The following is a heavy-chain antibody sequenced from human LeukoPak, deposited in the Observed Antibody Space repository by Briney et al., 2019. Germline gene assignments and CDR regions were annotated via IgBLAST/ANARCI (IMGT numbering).Heavy chain of an antibody. CDR3: PGVWSPPYTSSWPDYFNY. CDR2: LSWNGVSI. V-gene: IGHV3-9*01. D-gene: IGHD6-13*01. Sequence: GGCLRLSCAASGFTFDDYAMHWVRQVPVTGLGLVSGLSWNGVSIGYADSVKGRITISRDNAKNSLYLQMNSLKAEDTAVYYCPGVWSPPYTSSWPDYFNYLGQGTLVTVSS. CDR1: GFTFDDYA. J-gene: IGHJ4*02.